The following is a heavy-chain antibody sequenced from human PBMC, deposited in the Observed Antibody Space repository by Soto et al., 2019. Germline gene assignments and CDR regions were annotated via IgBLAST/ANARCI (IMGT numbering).Heavy chain of an antibody. CDR1: GFTFDDFN. Sequence: EVQLVESGGVVVQPGGSLRLSCAASGFTFDDFNMFWVRQPPGKGLEWVSFTSWDGGRTDYAGSVKGRFTISRDNSKNSLYLQMNSLRTEDTAFYYCAKDLGSTTDYWGEGTLVTVSS. J-gene: IGHJ4*02. CDR3: AKDLGSTTDY. D-gene: IGHD4-17*01. V-gene: IGHV3-43*01. CDR2: TSWDGGRT.